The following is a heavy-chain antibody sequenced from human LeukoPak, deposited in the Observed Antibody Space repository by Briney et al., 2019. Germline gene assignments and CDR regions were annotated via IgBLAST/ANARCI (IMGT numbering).Heavy chain of an antibody. CDR1: GDSVSSNSAA. D-gene: IGHD6-6*01. V-gene: IGHV6-1*01. Sequence: SQTLSLTCAISGDSVSSNSAAWNWIRQSPSRGLEWLGRTYYRSKWYSDYAVSVKSRITINPDTSKNQFSLQLNSVTPEDTAVYYCARVAQEGAARPQGAFDYWGQGTLVTVSS. CDR3: ARVAQEGAARPQGAFDY. J-gene: IGHJ4*02. CDR2: TYYRSKWYS.